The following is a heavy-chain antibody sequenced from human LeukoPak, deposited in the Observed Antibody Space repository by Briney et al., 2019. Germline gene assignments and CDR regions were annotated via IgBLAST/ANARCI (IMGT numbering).Heavy chain of an antibody. CDR1: GFPFSTYA. J-gene: IGHJ4*02. CDR2: ISPDGTSR. V-gene: IGHV3-74*01. D-gene: IGHD2-21*02. CDR3: TRDGGLLPDN. Sequence: PGGPLRLSCAASGFPFSTYAMHWVRQPPGKGLVWVSRISPDGTSRAYADSVQGRFIISRDYAKNTLSLQMNSLTTEDTAVYYCTRDGGLLPDNWGKGTLVTVSS.